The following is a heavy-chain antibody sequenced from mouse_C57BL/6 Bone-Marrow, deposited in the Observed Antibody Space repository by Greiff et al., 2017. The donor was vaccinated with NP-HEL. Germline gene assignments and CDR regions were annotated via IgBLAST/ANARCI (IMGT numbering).Heavy chain of an antibody. Sequence: EVKLVESGGGLVKPGGSLKLSCAASGFTFSSYTMSWVRQTPEKRLVWVATISGGGGNTYYPDSVKGRFTMSRDNAKNTLYLQMSSLRSEDTALYYCARGWLLRQEYYFDYWGQGTTLTVSS. J-gene: IGHJ2*01. CDR2: ISGGGGNT. V-gene: IGHV5-9*01. CDR1: GFTFSSYT. D-gene: IGHD2-3*01. CDR3: ARGWLLRQEYYFDY.